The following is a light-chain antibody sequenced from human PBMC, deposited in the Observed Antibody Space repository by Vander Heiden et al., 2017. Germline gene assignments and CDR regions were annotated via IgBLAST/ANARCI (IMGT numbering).Light chain of an antibody. CDR2: GAS. CDR1: QSVSSSY. J-gene: IGKJ1*01. CDR3: QQDCSSLWT. Sequence: VLTQSPGTLSLCPGERATLSCRASQSVSSSYLAWYQQKPGQAPRLLIYGASSRATGIPDRFSGSGSGTDFTLTISSLEPEDFAVYYCQQDCSSLWTFGQGTKVEIK. V-gene: IGKV3-20*01.